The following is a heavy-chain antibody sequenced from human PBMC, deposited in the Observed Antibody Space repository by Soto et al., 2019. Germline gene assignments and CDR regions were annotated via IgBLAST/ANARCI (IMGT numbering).Heavy chain of an antibody. V-gene: IGHV1-2*02. D-gene: IGHD2-8*01. CDR1: GYTFTGYY. CDR2: INPNSGGT. J-gene: IGHJ5*02. CDR3: ARDGVVIMVYAMENWFDP. Sequence: GASVKVSCKASGYTFTGYYMRWVRQAPGQGLEWMGWINPNSGGTNYAQKFQGRVTMTRDTSISTAYMELSRLRSDDTAVYYCARDGVVIMVYAMENWFDPWGQGTLVTVSS.